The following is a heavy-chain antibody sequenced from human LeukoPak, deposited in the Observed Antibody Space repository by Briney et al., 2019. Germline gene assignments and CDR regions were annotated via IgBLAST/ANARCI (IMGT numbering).Heavy chain of an antibody. V-gene: IGHV2-5*01. J-gene: IGHJ6*03. Sequence: SGPTLVNPTQTLTLTCTFSGFSLSTSGVGVGWIRQPPGKALEWLALIYWNDDKRYSPSLKTRLTITKDTSKNQVDLRMTNMDPADTATYYCAHRGGYLGYMDVWGKGTTVTVSS. CDR2: IYWNDDK. CDR1: GFSLSTSGVG. CDR3: AHRGGYLGYMDV. D-gene: IGHD2-15*01.